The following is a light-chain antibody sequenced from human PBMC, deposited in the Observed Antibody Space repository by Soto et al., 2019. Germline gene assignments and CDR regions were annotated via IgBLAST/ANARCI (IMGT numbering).Light chain of an antibody. CDR1: QSVSSN. Sequence: EIVMTQSPATLSLSPGERATLSCRASQSVSSNLAWYQQQPGQAPRLLIYGASNRATGIPARFSGSGSGAEFTLTISSLQSEDFAVYYCQQRKNWLRTFGQGTKVDIK. CDR2: GAS. CDR3: QQRKNWLRT. J-gene: IGKJ1*01. V-gene: IGKV3-15*01.